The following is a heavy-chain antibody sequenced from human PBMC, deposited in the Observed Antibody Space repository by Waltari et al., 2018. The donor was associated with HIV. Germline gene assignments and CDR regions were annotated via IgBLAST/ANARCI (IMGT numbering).Heavy chain of an antibody. J-gene: IGHJ3*01. D-gene: IGHD2-21*02. Sequence: QVHLQQWRAGLLKPSETLSLTCAVYGTSFSGYYWAWIRQSPGEGLEWIGEINHRGTTHYNASRESRLTMSVDPFSNQFSLHFKSVSAAHTAVSYDATLISMTATDVFDVWGQGTLVTVSS. V-gene: IGHV4-34*01. CDR1: GTSFSGYY. CDR2: INHRGTT. CDR3: ATLISMTATDVFDV.